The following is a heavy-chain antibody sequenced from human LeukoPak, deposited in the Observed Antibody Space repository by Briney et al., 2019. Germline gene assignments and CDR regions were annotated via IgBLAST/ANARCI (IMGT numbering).Heavy chain of an antibody. Sequence: GGSLRLSCAGSGFTFSDYLMQWVRQAPGKGVEGGAVISNAGRNVYHIDSVNGRFPISSANSKHTLYLQMSSLRAEDTALYYCLRDAGTMWNYKNDPFDIWGQGTMVTVSS. J-gene: IGHJ3*02. CDR3: LRDAGTMWNYKNDPFDI. CDR2: ISNAGRNV. V-gene: IGHV3-30*10. D-gene: IGHD1-7*01. CDR1: GFTFSDYL.